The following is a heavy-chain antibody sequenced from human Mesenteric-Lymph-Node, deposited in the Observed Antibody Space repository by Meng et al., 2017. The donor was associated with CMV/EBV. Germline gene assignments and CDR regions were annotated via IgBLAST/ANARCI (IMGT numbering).Heavy chain of an antibody. J-gene: IGHJ4*02. Sequence: GESLKISCKGSGYSFTSYWIGWVRQMPGKGLEWMGIIYPGDSDATYSPSFQGQVTISADKSISTAYLQWSSLKASDTAMYFCARPRVFDRSYYVDYWGQGTLVTVSS. CDR3: ARPRVFDRSYYVDY. CDR1: GYSFTSYW. V-gene: IGHV5-51*01. CDR2: IYPGDSDA. D-gene: IGHD1-26*01.